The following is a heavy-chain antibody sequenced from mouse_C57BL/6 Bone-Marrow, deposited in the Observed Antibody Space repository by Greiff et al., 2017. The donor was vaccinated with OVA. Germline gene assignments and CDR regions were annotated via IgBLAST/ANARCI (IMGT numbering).Heavy chain of an antibody. CDR3: ARPITTVIAWYFDV. D-gene: IGHD1-1*01. Sequence: VQLQQPGADLVKPGASVKLSCKASGYTFTSYWMHWVKQRPGQGLEWIGNINTSNGGTNYNEKFKGKVTLSGDKSASTAYLLLISHTSADSTVNYCARPITTVIAWYFDVWGTGTTVTVSS. CDR2: INTSNGGT. V-gene: IGHV1-53*01. J-gene: IGHJ1*03. CDR1: GYTFTSYW.